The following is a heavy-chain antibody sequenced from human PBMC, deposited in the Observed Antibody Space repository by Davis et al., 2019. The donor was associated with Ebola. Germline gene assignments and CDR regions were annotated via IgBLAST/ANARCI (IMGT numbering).Heavy chain of an antibody. CDR1: GLTFSNYD. Sequence: PGGSLRLSCVDSGLTFSNYDMSWVRQAPGKGLDWVSRISSNGDTAYYADSVKGRFTISRDDSRNTLYLQMDSLRTDDTAVYYCAKGGWLDNWGQGTLVTVSS. V-gene: IGHV3-23*01. CDR3: AKGGWLDN. CDR2: ISSNGDTA. D-gene: IGHD5-24*01. J-gene: IGHJ4*02.